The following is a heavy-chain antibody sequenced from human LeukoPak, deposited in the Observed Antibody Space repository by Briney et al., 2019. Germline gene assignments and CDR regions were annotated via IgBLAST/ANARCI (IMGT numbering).Heavy chain of an antibody. D-gene: IGHD5-24*01. V-gene: IGHV3-7*01. Sequence: GGSLRLSCAASGFNFGTHWMTWVRQAPGKGLECVAITKKDGSEKYHVDSVKGRFTISRDNAKNSLYLQVNSLRAEDTAVYYCGTGWAVDFWGQGTLVTVSS. CDR1: GFNFGTHW. CDR2: TKKDGSEK. CDR3: GTGWAVDF. J-gene: IGHJ4*02.